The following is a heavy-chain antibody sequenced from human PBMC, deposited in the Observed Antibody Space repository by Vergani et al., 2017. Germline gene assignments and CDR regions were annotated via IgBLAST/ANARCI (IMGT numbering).Heavy chain of an antibody. Sequence: QVQLVESGGGLVKPGGSLRLSCAASGFTFSDYYMSWIRQAPGKGLEWVSYISSSSSYTNYADSVKGRFTISRDNAKNSLYLQMNSLSAEDTAVYYCARARYYDSSGYPNAFDIWGQGTMVTVSS. CDR3: ARARYYDSSGYPNAFDI. V-gene: IGHV3-11*05. J-gene: IGHJ3*02. CDR2: ISSSSSYT. CDR1: GFTFSDYY. D-gene: IGHD3-22*01.